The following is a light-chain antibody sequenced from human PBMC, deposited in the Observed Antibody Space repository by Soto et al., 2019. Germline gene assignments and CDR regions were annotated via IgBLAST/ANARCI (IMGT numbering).Light chain of an antibody. CDR3: QQYDNLPGT. CDR2: DAS. J-gene: IGKJ4*01. Sequence: DLPMTQSPSSLSASVGDRVTITCQASQDISNYLNWYQQKPGKAPKLLIYDASNLETGVPSRFSGSGSGTDFTFTISSLQPEDIATYYCQQYDNLPGTFGGGTKVEIK. V-gene: IGKV1-33*01. CDR1: QDISNY.